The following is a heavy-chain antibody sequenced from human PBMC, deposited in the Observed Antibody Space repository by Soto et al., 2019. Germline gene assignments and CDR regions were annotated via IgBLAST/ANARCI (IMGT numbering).Heavy chain of an antibody. Sequence: GGSLRLSCAASGFTFSSYGMHWVRQAPGKGLEWVAVIWYDGSNKYYADSVKGRFTISRDNSKNTLYLQMNSLRAEDTAVYYCARDSLKYYDFWSGYSYTGGFDYWGQGTLVTVSS. J-gene: IGHJ4*02. D-gene: IGHD3-3*01. CDR2: IWYDGSNK. CDR3: ARDSLKYYDFWSGYSYTGGFDY. CDR1: GFTFSSYG. V-gene: IGHV3-33*01.